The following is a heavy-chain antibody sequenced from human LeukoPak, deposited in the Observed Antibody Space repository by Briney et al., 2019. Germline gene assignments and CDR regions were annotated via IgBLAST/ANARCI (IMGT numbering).Heavy chain of an antibody. V-gene: IGHV4-30-2*01. D-gene: IGHD3-22*01. Sequence: PSQTLSLTCAVSGGSISSGGYSWSWIRQPPGKGLEWIGYIYHSGSTYYNPSLKSRVTISVDRSNNQFSLKLSSVTAADTAVYYCARVDGGYPYYFDYWGQGTLVTVSS. J-gene: IGHJ4*02. CDR3: ARVDGGYPYYFDY. CDR2: IYHSGST. CDR1: GGSISSGGYS.